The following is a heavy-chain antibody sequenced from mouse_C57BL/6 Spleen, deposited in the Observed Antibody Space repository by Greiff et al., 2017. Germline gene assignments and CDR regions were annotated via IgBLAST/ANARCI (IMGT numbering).Heavy chain of an antibody. CDR1: GYTFTDYY. CDR2: INPYNGGT. V-gene: IGHV1-19*01. Sequence: EVQLQQSGPVLVKPGASVKMSCKASGYTFTDYYMNWVKQSHGKSLEWIGVINPYNGGTSYNQKFKGKATLTVDKSSSTAYMELNSLTSEDSAVYYCARRYYGSSGGLAMDYWGQGTSVTVSS. CDR3: ARRYYGSSGGLAMDY. D-gene: IGHD1-1*01. J-gene: IGHJ4*01.